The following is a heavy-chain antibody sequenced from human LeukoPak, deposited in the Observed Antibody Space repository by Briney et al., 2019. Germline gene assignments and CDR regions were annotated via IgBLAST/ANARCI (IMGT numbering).Heavy chain of an antibody. Sequence: ASVKVSCKASGYTFTSYYMHWVRQAPGQGLDWMGIINPSGGSTSYAQKFQGRVTMTRDTSTSTVYMELSSLRSEDTAVYYCARGNYGDYMRGGWFDPWGQGTLVTVPS. CDR1: GYTFTSYY. CDR2: INPSGGST. CDR3: ARGNYGDYMRGGWFDP. J-gene: IGHJ5*02. D-gene: IGHD4-17*01. V-gene: IGHV1-46*01.